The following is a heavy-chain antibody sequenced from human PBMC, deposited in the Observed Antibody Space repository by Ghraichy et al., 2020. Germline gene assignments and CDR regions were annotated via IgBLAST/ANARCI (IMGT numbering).Heavy chain of an antibody. CDR2: FNPNSGGT. J-gene: IGHJ6*01. Sequence: ASVKVSFRASGYTFTGHFLHWVRQAPGQGLEWMGWFNPNSGGTNFIQKFHGRVTMTRDTSINTAFMELSRLRSDDTAVYYCARADRSTSGYFYYYGLDVWGRWTTVNVAS. D-gene: IGHD2-2*01. CDR1: GYTFTGHF. V-gene: IGHV1-2*02. CDR3: ARADRSTSGYFYYYGLDV.